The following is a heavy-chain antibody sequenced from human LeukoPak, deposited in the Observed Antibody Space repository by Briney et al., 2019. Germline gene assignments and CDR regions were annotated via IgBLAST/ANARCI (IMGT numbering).Heavy chain of an antibody. J-gene: IGHJ5*02. D-gene: IGHD4-11*01. CDR2: IYHSGNT. V-gene: IGHV4-31*03. CDR3: ARGPTTVSPFDP. Sequence: PSETLSLTCTVTGGSISSGGYSWNWFRQHPGKGLEWIGYIYHSGNTFYNPSLKSRVSIEVDTSRNQFSLKLTSVTAADTAVYYCARGPTTVSPFDPWGQGTLVTVSS. CDR1: GGSISSGGYS.